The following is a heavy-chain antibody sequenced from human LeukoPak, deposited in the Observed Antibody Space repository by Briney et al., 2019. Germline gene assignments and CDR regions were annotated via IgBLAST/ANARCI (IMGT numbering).Heavy chain of an antibody. CDR3: AQSGSYYDEYFQH. J-gene: IGHJ1*01. CDR1: GGSISSYY. D-gene: IGHD1-26*01. Sequence: PSETLSLTCTVSGGSISSYYWSWIRQPPGKGLEWIGYIYTSGSTNYNPSLKSRVTISVDTSKHQFSLKLSSVPAADTAVYYCAQSGSYYDEYFQHWGQGTLVTVSS. V-gene: IGHV4-4*09. CDR2: IYTSGST.